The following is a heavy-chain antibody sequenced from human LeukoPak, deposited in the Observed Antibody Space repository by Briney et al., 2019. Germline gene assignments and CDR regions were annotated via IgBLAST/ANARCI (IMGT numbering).Heavy chain of an antibody. CDR3: ARGFYYGSGSYYLDY. J-gene: IGHJ4*02. Sequence: ASVKVSCKASGYTFTSYDINWVRQATGQGLEWMGWMNPNRGNTGYAQKFKGRVTITRNTSRSTAYMELSRQRPEDTAVYYCARGFYYGSGSYYLDYWGQGTLVTVSS. V-gene: IGHV1-8*03. CDR2: MNPNRGNT. CDR1: GYTFTSYD. D-gene: IGHD3-10*01.